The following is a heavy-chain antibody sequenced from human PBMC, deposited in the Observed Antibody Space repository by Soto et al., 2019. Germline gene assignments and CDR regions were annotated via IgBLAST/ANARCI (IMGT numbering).Heavy chain of an antibody. CDR1: GFTFSSYA. V-gene: IGHV3-23*01. D-gene: IGHD3-3*01. CDR2: ISGSGGST. J-gene: IGHJ4*02. Sequence: EVQLLESGGGLVQPGGSLRLSCAASGFTFSSYAMSWVRQAPGKGLEWVSAISGSGGSTYYADSVKGRFTISRDNSKNTLYLQMSSLGAEDTAVYYCAKGYGITIFGTTAPIDYWGQGTLVTVSS. CDR3: AKGYGITIFGTTAPIDY.